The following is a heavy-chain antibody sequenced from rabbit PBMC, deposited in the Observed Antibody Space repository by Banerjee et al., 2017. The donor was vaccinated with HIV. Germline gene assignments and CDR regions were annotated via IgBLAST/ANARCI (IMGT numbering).Heavy chain of an antibody. J-gene: IGHJ4*01. Sequence: QEQLEESGGGLVQPEGSLTLTCTASGFSFSSSYWICWVRQAPGKGLEWIACINTSSGNTVYASWAKGRFTISKASWTTVTLQMTSLTAADTASYFCARTGSGDYNDLWGPGTLVTVS. CDR3: ARTGSGDYNDL. CDR1: GFSFSSSYW. D-gene: IGHD8-1*01. V-gene: IGHV1S45*01. CDR2: INTSSGNT.